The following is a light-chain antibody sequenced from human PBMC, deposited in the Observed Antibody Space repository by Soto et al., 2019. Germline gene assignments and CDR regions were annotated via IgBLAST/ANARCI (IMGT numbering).Light chain of an antibody. CDR2: DVS. V-gene: IGKV3-11*01. J-gene: IGKJ4*01. CDR1: QSVYNY. Sequence: EVVLTQSPATLSVSPGEGATLSCRASQSVYNYLAWYQQKPGLAPRLIIYDVSKRATGIPARFSGSGSGIEVTLTIRGREPEDFAVYYCQQRYTWPPLTFGGGTKVEIK. CDR3: QQRYTWPPLT.